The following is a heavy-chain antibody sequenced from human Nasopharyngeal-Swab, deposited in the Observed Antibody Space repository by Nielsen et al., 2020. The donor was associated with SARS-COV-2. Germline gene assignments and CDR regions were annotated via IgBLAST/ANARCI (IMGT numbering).Heavy chain of an antibody. V-gene: IGHV4-31*03. D-gene: IGHD1-26*01. Sequence: SETLSLTCTVSGGSISSGGYYWSWIRQHPGKGLEWIGYIYYSGSTYYNPSLKSRVTISVDTSKNQFSLKLSSVTAADTAVYYCASVSGSYYSMEFDYWGQGTLVTVSS. CDR2: IYYSGST. CDR3: ASVSGSYYSMEFDY. CDR1: GGSISSGGYY. J-gene: IGHJ4*02.